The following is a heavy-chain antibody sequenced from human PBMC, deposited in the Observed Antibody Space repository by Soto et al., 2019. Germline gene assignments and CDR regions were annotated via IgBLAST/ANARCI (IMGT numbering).Heavy chain of an antibody. Sequence: PGGSLRLSCAASGFTFSSYAMHWVRQAPGKGLEWVAVISYDGSNKYYADSVKGRFTIYRDNSKNTLYLQMNSLRAEDTAVYYCARAKAPAGTYYDFWSGLNWFDPWGQGTLFTVSS. CDR1: GFTFSSYA. D-gene: IGHD3-3*01. V-gene: IGHV3-30-3*01. J-gene: IGHJ5*02. CDR3: ARAKAPAGTYYDFWSGLNWFDP. CDR2: ISYDGSNK.